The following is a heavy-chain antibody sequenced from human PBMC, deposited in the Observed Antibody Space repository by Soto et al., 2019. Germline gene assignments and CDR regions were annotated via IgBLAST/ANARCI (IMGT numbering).Heavy chain of an antibody. D-gene: IGHD4-17*01. V-gene: IGHV4-39*01. CDR2: IYYSGST. J-gene: IGHJ6*03. CDR1: GGSISSSSYY. CDR3: ARRETTVTPFYYIDV. Sequence: QLQLQESGPGLVKPSETLSLTCTVSGGSISSSSYYWGWIRQPPGKGLEWIGSIYYSGSTYYNPSLKSRVTMPVDTFKNQFAPKLSSVTAADTAVYFCARRETTVTPFYYIDVWGQGTTVTVSS.